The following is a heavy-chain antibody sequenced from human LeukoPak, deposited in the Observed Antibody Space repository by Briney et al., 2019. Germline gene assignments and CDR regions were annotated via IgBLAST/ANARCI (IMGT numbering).Heavy chain of an antibody. D-gene: IGHD2-2*01. CDR3: ARDRSGSSTSSDY. CDR1: GFTFSSYS. Sequence: GGSLRLSCAASGFTFSSYSMNWVRQAPGKGLKWVSSISSSSSYIYYADSVKGRFTISRDNAKNSLYLQMNSLRAEDTAVYYCARDRSGSSTSSDYWGQGTLVTVSS. J-gene: IGHJ4*02. V-gene: IGHV3-21*01. CDR2: ISSSSSYI.